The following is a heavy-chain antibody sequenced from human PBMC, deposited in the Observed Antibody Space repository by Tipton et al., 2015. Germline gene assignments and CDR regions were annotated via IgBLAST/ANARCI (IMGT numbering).Heavy chain of an antibody. CDR3: ARMGILGNWFDP. J-gene: IGHJ5*02. D-gene: IGHD6-13*01. Sequence: TLSFTCTVSGGSISNYYWSWIRQPAGKGLEWIGRIYTSGRTKDNPSLKSRVTMSLDTSKNQFSLRLTSVTAADTAVYYCARMGILGNWFDPWGQGTLVTVSS. V-gene: IGHV4-4*07. CDR1: GGSISNYY. CDR2: IYTSGRT.